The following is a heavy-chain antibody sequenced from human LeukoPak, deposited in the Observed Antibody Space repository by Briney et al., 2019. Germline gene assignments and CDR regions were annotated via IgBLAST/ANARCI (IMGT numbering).Heavy chain of an antibody. J-gene: IGHJ4*02. D-gene: IGHD3-16*01. V-gene: IGHV1-69*05. CDR1: GGTFSSYA. CDR2: IIPIFGTA. CDR3: AREGGGSYLTRDFDY. Sequence: ASVKVPCKASGGTFSSYAISWVRQAPGQGLEWMGRIIPIFGTANYAQKFQGRVTITTDESTSTAYMELSSLRSEDTAVYYCAREGGGSYLTRDFDYWAREPWSPSPQ.